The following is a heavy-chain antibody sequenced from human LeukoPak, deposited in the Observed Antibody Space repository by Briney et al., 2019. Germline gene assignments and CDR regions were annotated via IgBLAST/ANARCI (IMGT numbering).Heavy chain of an antibody. V-gene: IGHV1-69*01. CDR1: GGTFSSYA. J-gene: IGHJ4*02. CDR2: IIPIFGTA. D-gene: IGHD2-21*02. Sequence: SVKVSCKASGGTFSSYAISWVRQALGQGLEWMGGIIPIFGTANYAQKFQGRVTITADESTSTAYMELSSLRSEDTAVYYCARVSPPGGDHVDYWGQGTLVTVSS. CDR3: ARVSPPGGDHVDY.